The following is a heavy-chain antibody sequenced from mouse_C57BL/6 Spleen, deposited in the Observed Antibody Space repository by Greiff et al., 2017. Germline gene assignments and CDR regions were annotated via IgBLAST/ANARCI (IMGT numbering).Heavy chain of an antibody. CDR2: IWGGGST. CDR1: GFSLTSYG. D-gene: IGHD1-1*01. CDR3: AKRRYYGSREGYFDV. V-gene: IGHV2-9*01. J-gene: IGHJ1*03. Sequence: VQGVESGPGLVAPSQSLSITCTVSGFSLTSYGVDWVRQPPGQGLEWLGVIWGGGSTNYNSALMSRLSISKDNSKSQVFLKMNSLQTEDTAMYYGAKRRYYGSREGYFDVWGTGTTVTVSS.